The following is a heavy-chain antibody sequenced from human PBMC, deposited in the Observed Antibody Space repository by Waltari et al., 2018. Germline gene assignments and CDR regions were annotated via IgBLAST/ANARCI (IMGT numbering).Heavy chain of an antibody. Sequence: VQLQESGPGLVKPSETLSLTCAVSGYSISSGYYWGWIRQPPGKGLEWVSIIYSGGSSTYYADSVKGRFTISRDDSKSTLYLQMNSLRAEDTAVYYCATLSSGSYFDYWGQGTLVTVSS. CDR3: ATLSSGSYFDY. V-gene: IGHV3-23*03. CDR1: GYSISSGYY. D-gene: IGHD1-26*01. CDR2: IYSGGSST. J-gene: IGHJ4*02.